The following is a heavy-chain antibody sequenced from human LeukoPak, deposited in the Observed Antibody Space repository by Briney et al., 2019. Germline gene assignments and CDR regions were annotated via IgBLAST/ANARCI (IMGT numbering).Heavy chain of an antibody. CDR1: GFTFSSYS. V-gene: IGHV3-21*01. CDR2: ISSSSSYI. Sequence: PGGSLRLSCAASGFTFSSYSMNWVRQAPGKGLEWVSSISSSSSYIYYADSVKGRFTISRDNAKNSLYLQMNSLRAEDTAVYYCARVELKTYYYGSSGYNWGQGTLVTVSS. D-gene: IGHD3-22*01. J-gene: IGHJ4*02. CDR3: ARVELKTYYYGSSGYN.